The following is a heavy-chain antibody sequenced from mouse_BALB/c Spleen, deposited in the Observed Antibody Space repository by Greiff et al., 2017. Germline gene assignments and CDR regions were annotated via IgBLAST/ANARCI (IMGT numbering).Heavy chain of an antibody. Sequence: EVKLVESGGGLVQPGGSRKLSCAASGFTFSDYGMAWVRQAPGKGPEWVAFISNLAYSIYYADTVTGRFTISRENAKNTLYLEMSSLRSEDTAMYYCARDYYGSSHWSFDVGGAGTTVTVSS. V-gene: IGHV5-15*02. CDR2: ISNLAYSI. J-gene: IGHJ1*01. CDR1: GFTFSDYG. CDR3: ARDYYGSSHWSFDV. D-gene: IGHD1-1*01.